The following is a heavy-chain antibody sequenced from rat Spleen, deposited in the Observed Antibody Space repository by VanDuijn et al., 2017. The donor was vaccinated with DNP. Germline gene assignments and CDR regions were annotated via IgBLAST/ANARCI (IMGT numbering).Heavy chain of an antibody. D-gene: IGHD3-1*01. CDR3: ATLHPEL. Sequence: EVQLVESGGDLVQPGRSLKLSCVASGFTFNYYWMAWIRQAPGKGLEWIASITSGSGTTSYPDSVKGRFTISRDDAKSTLYLQMDSLRSEDTATYYCATLHPELWGQGVMVTVSS. V-gene: IGHV5-31*01. J-gene: IGHJ2*01. CDR2: ITSGSGTT. CDR1: GFTFNYYW.